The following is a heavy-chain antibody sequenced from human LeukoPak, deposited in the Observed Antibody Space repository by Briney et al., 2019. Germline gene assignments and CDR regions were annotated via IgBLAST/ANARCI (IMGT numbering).Heavy chain of an antibody. CDR1: GGSISSGGYY. CDR3: ARSGYDGFDY. Sequence: SETLSLTCTVSGGSISSGGYYWSWIRQHPGKGLEWIGYIYYSGSTYYNPSLKSRVTISVDTSKNQFSLKLSSVTAADTAAYYCARSGYDGFDYWGQGTLVTVSS. V-gene: IGHV4-31*03. CDR2: IYYSGST. J-gene: IGHJ4*02. D-gene: IGHD5-12*01.